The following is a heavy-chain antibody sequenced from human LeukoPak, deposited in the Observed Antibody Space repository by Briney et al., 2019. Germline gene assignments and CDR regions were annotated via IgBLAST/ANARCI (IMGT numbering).Heavy chain of an antibody. Sequence: GESLKISCKGSGYSFTTYWLGWVRQMPGKGLEWMGIIHPGDSDIRYSPSLQGQVTISADRSIGTAYLQWSSLKASDIAMYYCARQGGVAVGGAFNYWGQGTLVTVSS. D-gene: IGHD6-13*01. CDR1: GYSFTTYW. CDR2: IHPGDSDI. J-gene: IGHJ4*02. V-gene: IGHV5-51*01. CDR3: ARQGGVAVGGAFNY.